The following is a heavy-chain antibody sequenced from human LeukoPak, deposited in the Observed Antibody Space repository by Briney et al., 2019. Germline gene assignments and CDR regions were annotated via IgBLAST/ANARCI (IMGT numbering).Heavy chain of an antibody. J-gene: IGHJ4*02. CDR3: ARAKRWLPFDY. CDR2: ISHTGGT. D-gene: IGHD5-24*01. Sequence: SETLSLTCTVSGGSISDADYYWTWIRQPPGGGLEWIGYISHTGGTYYNSSLLSRVTISVDRSKDQFFLTLGSVTAADTAVYYCARAKRWLPFDYWGQGTLVTVSS. CDR1: GGSISDADYY. V-gene: IGHV4-30-2*01.